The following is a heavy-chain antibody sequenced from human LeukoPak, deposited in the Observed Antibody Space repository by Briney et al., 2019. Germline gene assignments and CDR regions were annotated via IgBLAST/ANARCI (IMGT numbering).Heavy chain of an antibody. D-gene: IGHD3-10*01. CDR2: ISTYNGDT. V-gene: IGHV1-18*01. J-gene: IGHJ6*02. CDR3: AREGVGYYGMDV. CDR1: GGTFSSYA. Sequence: ASVKVSCKASGGTFSSYAISWVRQAPGQGLEWMGWISTYNGDTNYAQKLQGRVTMTTDTSTNTAYMELRSLRSDDTAAYYCAREGVGYYGMDVWGQGTTVTVSS.